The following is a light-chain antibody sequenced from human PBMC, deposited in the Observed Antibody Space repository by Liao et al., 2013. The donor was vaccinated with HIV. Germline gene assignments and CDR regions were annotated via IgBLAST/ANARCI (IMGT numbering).Light chain of an antibody. V-gene: IGLV3-21*01. CDR3: QVWDSSSDHPYV. CDR2: YDS. CDR1: NIGTKA. J-gene: IGLJ1*01. Sequence: SYVVTQPPAVSVAPGKTANISCGGSNIGTKAVHWYQRKPGQAPVVLIFYDSDRPSGIPERFSGSNSGNTATLTISRVEAGDEADYYCQVWDSSSDHPYVFGTGTKVTVL.